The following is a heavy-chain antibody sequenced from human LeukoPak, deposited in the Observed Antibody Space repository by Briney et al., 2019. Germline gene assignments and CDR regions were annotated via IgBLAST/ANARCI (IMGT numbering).Heavy chain of an antibody. CDR3: ARSQTMVRGVITQYYFDY. CDR2: IYHSGST. Sequence: SETLSLTCAVYGGSFSGYYWSWIRQPPGKGLEWIGEIYHSGSTNYNPSLKSRVTISVDKSKNQFSLKLSSVTAADTAVYYCARSQTMVRGVITQYYFDYWGQGTLVTVSS. J-gene: IGHJ4*02. CDR1: GGSFSGYY. D-gene: IGHD3-10*01. V-gene: IGHV4-34*01.